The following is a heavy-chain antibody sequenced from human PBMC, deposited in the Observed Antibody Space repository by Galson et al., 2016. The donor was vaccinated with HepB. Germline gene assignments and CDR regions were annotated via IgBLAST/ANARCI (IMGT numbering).Heavy chain of an antibody. J-gene: IGHJ6*02. CDR1: GDTSQSMSSSSFN. CDR2: IGYRGTT. Sequence: ETLSLTCTVSGDTSQSMSSSSFNWGWIRQSPTTGLEWVGNIGYRGTTSYNPSLESRVTISLDTSKRQFSLKVASVTAADTAVYYCVRRNDFDYWSGFRDAYGMDVWGQGTTVIVSS. V-gene: IGHV4-39*01. D-gene: IGHD3-3*01. CDR3: VRRNDFDYWSGFRDAYGMDV.